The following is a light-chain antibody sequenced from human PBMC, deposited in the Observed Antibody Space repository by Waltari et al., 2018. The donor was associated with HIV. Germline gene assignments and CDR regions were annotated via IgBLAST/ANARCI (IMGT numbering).Light chain of an antibody. CDR1: SGTIANNY. V-gene: IGLV6-57*03. CDR3: QSYDSTTWV. CDR2: EDN. Sequence: NFMLSQPHSVSESPGKTVTIPCTRTSGTIANNYVPWYQQRSGSAPTHVIDEDNQRPSGVPVRFSGSSDRSSHSASLTISGLKTEDEADYYCQSYDSTTWVFGGGTKLTVL. J-gene: IGLJ3*02.